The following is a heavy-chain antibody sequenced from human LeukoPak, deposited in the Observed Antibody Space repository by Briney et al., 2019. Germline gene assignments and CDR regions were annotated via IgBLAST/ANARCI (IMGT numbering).Heavy chain of an antibody. J-gene: IGHJ4*02. CDR3: ARDQGTYYDFWSGYCPDY. V-gene: IGHV3-74*01. CDR1: GFTFGTFW. Sequence: GGSLRLSCAASGFTFGTFWMHWVRQAPGKGLVWVSRINTDGSSTSYADSVKGRFTISRDNAKNTLYLQMNSLRAEDTAVYYCARDQGTYYDFWSGYCPDYWGQGTLVTVSS. CDR2: INTDGSST. D-gene: IGHD3-3*01.